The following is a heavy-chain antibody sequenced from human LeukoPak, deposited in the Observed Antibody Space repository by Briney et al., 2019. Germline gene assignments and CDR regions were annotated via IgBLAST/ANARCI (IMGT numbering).Heavy chain of an antibody. V-gene: IGHV3-30*04. CDR1: GFTFTNYA. D-gene: IGHD4-17*01. Sequence: PGGSLRLSCAASGFTFTNYAMHWVRQAPGKGLEWVTVISYDGSDKYYADSVKGRFTISRDNSKNTLYLQMNSLRAEDTAVYYCAKDRTVTTSGYFDYWGQGTLVTVSS. CDR3: AKDRTVTTSGYFDY. J-gene: IGHJ4*02. CDR2: ISYDGSDK.